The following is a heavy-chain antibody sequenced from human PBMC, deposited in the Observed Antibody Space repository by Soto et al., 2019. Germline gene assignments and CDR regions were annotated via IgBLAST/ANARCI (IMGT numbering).Heavy chain of an antibody. J-gene: IGHJ4*02. CDR3: AKEGNNGLYYFDY. CDR1: GFTFSNYA. D-gene: IGHD2-8*01. Sequence: EVQLLESGGGLVQPGGSLRLSCAASGFTFSNYAMNWVRQAPGKGLEWVSTISGSGGSPYYADSVKGRFTISRDNSRNTLYLQMNSLRAGDSAIDYCAKEGNNGLYYFDYWGQGTLVTVSS. CDR2: ISGSGGSP. V-gene: IGHV3-23*01.